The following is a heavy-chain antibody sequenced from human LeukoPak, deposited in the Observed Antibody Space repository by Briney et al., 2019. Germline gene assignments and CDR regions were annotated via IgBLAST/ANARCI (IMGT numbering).Heavy chain of an antibody. J-gene: IGHJ4*02. V-gene: IGHV1-18*01. CDR1: GGTFSSYA. CDR3: ARGTFFDY. Sequence: GASVKVSCKASGGTFSSYAISWVRQAPGQGLEWMGWTSAYNDNANYAQKLQGRVTMTTDTSTSTAYMELRSLRSDDTAVYYCARGTFFDYWGQGTLVTVSS. CDR2: TSAYNDNA.